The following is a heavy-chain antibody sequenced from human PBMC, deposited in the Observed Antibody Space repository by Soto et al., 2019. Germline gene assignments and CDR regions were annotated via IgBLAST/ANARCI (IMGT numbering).Heavy chain of an antibody. CDR3: ARRGYYFASGSFFDS. D-gene: IGHD3-10*01. V-gene: IGHV4-4*02. CDR1: SASLSSTNW. CDR2: IYHSGST. Sequence: QVQLQESGPGLVKPSGTLSLTCAVSSASLSSTNWWSWVRQPPGKGLEWIGEIYHSGSTNYNPTLKSRVTLSVDKSKDQFSLNLSSVTAADTALYYWARRGYYFASGSFFDSWGQGTLVTVSS. J-gene: IGHJ4*02.